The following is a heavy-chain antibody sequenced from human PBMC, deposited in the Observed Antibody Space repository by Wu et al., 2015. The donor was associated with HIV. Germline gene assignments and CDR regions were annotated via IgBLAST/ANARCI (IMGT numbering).Heavy chain of an antibody. CDR3: ARQAIAVAGDYRFSVWFDH. D-gene: IGHD6-19*01. V-gene: IGHV1-2*02. J-gene: IGHJ5*02. Sequence: QVQLVQSGAEVKKPGASVKVSCKASGYNFVDNNLHWLRQGPGQGLEWLGWINPDTGSANYAQMFQGRVTMTTDTAVRTAYLELNSLTSDDSALYYCARQAIAVAGDYRFSVWFDHWGPGSRVIVSS. CDR2: INPDTGSA. CDR1: GYNFVDNN.